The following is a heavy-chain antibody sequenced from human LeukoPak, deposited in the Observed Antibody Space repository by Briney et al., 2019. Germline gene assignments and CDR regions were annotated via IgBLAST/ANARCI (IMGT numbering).Heavy chain of an antibody. CDR1: GGSISNYY. D-gene: IGHD3-10*01. Sequence: SETLSLTCTVSGGSISNYYWSWIRQPAGKGLEGIGRIYSDGRTNYDLSLSSRLAMSVATSKNQFSLKLSSVTAADTAVYYCARDLSSRGVISLDYWGQGTLVTVSS. CDR3: ARDLSSRGVISLDY. J-gene: IGHJ4*02. V-gene: IGHV4-4*07. CDR2: IYSDGRT.